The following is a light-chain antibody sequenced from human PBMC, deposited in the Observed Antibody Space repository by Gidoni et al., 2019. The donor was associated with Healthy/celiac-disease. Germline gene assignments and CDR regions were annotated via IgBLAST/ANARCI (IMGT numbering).Light chain of an antibody. J-gene: IGKJ3*01. V-gene: IGKV2-28*01. CDR2: LGS. CDR1: QSLLHSNGYSY. CDR3: MQALQTPFT. Sequence: DIVMTQSTLYLPVTPGEPTDISCRTSQSLLHSNGYSYLDWYLQKPGQSPQLLIYLGSNRDSGVPDRFSGSGSGTDFTLKISRVEAEDVGVYYCMQALQTPFTFGPGTKVDIK.